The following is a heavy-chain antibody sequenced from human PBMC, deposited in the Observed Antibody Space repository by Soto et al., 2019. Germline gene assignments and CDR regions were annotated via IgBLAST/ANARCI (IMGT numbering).Heavy chain of an antibody. V-gene: IGHV1-18*01. CDR1: GYTFTSYG. Sequence: ASVKVSCKASGYTFTSYGISWVRQAPGQGLEWMGWISAYNGNTNYAQKLQGRVTMTTDTSTSTAYMELRSLRSDETAVYYCARDLVVAAAGKNDYWGQGTLVTVSS. CDR3: ARDLVVAAAGKNDY. J-gene: IGHJ4*02. CDR2: ISAYNGNT. D-gene: IGHD6-13*01.